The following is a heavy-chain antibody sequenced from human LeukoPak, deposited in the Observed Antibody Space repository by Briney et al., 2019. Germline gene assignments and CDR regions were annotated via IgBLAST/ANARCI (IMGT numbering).Heavy chain of an antibody. CDR2: ISSSSYI. CDR3: ARAHIVVVTAIRGRVHFQH. Sequence: GGSLRLSCAASGFTFSSYSMNWVRQAPGKGLEWVSSISSSSYIYYADSVKGRFTISRDNAKNSLYLQMNSLRAEDTAVYYCARAHIVVVTAIRGRVHFQHWGQGTLVTVSS. V-gene: IGHV3-21*01. J-gene: IGHJ1*01. CDR1: GFTFSSYS. D-gene: IGHD2-21*02.